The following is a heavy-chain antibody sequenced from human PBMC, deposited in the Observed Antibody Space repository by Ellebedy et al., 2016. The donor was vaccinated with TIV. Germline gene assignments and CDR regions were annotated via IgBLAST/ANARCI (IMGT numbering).Heavy chain of an antibody. J-gene: IGHJ5*02. V-gene: IGHV1-2*02. CDR1: GYTFTGYY. CDR3: ARDGYSGSYLGWFDP. CDR2: INPNSGGT. Sequence: ASVKVSCXASGYTFTGYYIHWVRQAPGQGLEWMGWINPNSGGTNYAQKFQGRVTMTRDTSISTAYMELSRLRSDDTAVYYCARDGYSGSYLGWFDPWGQGTLVTVSS. D-gene: IGHD1-26*01.